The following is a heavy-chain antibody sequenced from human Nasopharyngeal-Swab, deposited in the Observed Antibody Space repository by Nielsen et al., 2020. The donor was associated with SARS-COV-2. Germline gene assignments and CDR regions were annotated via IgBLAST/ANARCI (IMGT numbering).Heavy chain of an antibody. V-gene: IGHV3-23*01. CDR1: GFTFSSYA. J-gene: IGHJ6*02. CDR2: ISGSGGST. D-gene: IGHD6-13*01. CDR3: AKHRKGIAAAGGMDV. Sequence: GESLKISCAASGFTFSSYAMSWVRQAPGKGLELDSAISGSGGSTYYADSVKGRFTISRDNSKNTLYLQMNSLRAEDTAIYCCAKHRKGIAAAGGMDVWGQGTTVTVSS.